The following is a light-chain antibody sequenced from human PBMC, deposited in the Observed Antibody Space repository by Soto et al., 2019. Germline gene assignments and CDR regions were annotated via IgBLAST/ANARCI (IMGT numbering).Light chain of an antibody. CDR2: NAS. CDR1: QTISRW. V-gene: IGKV1-5*01. CDR3: HQYYTSWT. J-gene: IGKJ1*01. Sequence: DIQMTQSLSSLSASLGDRVTITCRASQTISRWLAWCQQKPGKAPTLLIYNASRLARGVPSRFSGSGSGTDFSLTISALQPDDFATYYCHQYYTSWTFGQGTKWGIK.